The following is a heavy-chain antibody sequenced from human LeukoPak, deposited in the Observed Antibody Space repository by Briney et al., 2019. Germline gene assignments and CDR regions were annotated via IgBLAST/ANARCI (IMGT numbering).Heavy chain of an antibody. D-gene: IGHD3-3*01. CDR3: ARGRGDFWSGPMGYYYYYMDV. CDR1: GYTFTSYD. J-gene: IGHJ6*03. Sequence: ASVKVSCKASGYTFTSYDINWVRQATGQGLEWRGWMNPNSGNTGYAQKFQGRVTMTRNTSISTAYMELSSLRSEDTAVYYCARGRGDFWSGPMGYYYYYMDVWGKGTTVTVSS. CDR2: MNPNSGNT. V-gene: IGHV1-8*01.